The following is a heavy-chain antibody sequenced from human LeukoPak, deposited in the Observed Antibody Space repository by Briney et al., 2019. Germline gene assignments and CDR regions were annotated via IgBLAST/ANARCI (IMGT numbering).Heavy chain of an antibody. V-gene: IGHV4-38-2*02. Sequence: SETLSLTCTVSGYSISSGYYWGWIRQPPGKGLEWIGSIYHSGSTYYNPSLKSRVTISVDTSKNQFSLKLSSVTAADTAVYYCARGLYYYDSSGAFDIWGQGTMVTVSS. CDR2: IYHSGST. J-gene: IGHJ3*02. CDR1: GYSISSGYY. CDR3: ARGLYYYDSSGAFDI. D-gene: IGHD3-22*01.